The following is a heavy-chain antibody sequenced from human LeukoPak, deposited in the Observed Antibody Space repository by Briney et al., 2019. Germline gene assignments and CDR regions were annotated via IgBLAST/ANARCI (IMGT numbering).Heavy chain of an antibody. J-gene: IGHJ4*02. CDR3: ARAPVKLGEGYYFDY. D-gene: IGHD1-26*01. Sequence: GGSLRLSCAASGFTFSSYAMHWVRRAPGKGLEWVAVISYDGSNKYYADSVKGRFTISRDNSKNTLYLQMNSLRAEDTAVYYCARAPVKLGEGYYFDYWGQGTLVTVSS. CDR1: GFTFSSYA. V-gene: IGHV3-30-3*01. CDR2: ISYDGSNK.